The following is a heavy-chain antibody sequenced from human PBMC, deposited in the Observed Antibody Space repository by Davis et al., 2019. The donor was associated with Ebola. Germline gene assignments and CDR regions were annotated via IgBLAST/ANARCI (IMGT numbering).Heavy chain of an antibody. J-gene: IGHJ4*02. D-gene: IGHD1-26*01. Sequence: GGSLRLSCAASGFTFSSYWMSWFRQAPGKGLEWVGFIRSKAYGGTTEYAASVKGRFTISRDDSKSIAYLQMNSLKTEDTAVYYCSRELLGYWGQGTLVTVSS. CDR2: IRSKAYGGTT. V-gene: IGHV3-49*03. CDR3: SRELLGY. CDR1: GFTFSSYW.